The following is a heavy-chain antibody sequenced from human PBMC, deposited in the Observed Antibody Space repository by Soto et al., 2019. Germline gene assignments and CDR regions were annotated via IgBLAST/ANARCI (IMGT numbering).Heavy chain of an antibody. Sequence: LRLSCVASGFTFSTVWMSWVRQAPGKGLEWIGEINHSGVTNYKPSLKRRVTISVDTSKNQFSLQLKSVTAADTALYYCARFSGSYYYAMDVRGQGSTVTVSS. J-gene: IGHJ6*02. V-gene: IGHV4-34*01. CDR2: INHSGVT. D-gene: IGHD6-19*01. CDR3: ARFSGSYYYAMDV. CDR1: GFTFSTVW.